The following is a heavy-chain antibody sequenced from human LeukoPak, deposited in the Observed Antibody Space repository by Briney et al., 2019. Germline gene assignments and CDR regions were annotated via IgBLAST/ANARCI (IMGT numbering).Heavy chain of an antibody. CDR3: ARFVVVTAIPSYYYGMDV. J-gene: IGHJ6*02. V-gene: IGHV4-39*07. Sequence: PSETLSLTCTVSGGSISSSSYYWGWIRQPPGKGLEWIGEINHSGSTNYNPSLKSRVTISVDTSKNQFSLKLSSVTAADTAVYYCARFVVVTAIPSYYYGMDVWGQGTTVTVSS. CDR1: GGSISSSSYY. CDR2: INHSGST. D-gene: IGHD2-21*02.